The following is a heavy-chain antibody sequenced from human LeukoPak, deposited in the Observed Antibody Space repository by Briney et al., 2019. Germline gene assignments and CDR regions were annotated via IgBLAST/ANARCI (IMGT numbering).Heavy chain of an antibody. CDR2: MNPNSGNT. V-gene: IGHV1-8*01. D-gene: IGHD6-13*01. Sequence: AAVRVSCKASGYSFTNYEINWVRQASGQGLEWMGWMNPNSGNTGSAQKFQGRVTMTSNTSISTAYMELSGLRSEDTAVYYCARGLRREQQLLRAFDYWGQGTPVTVSS. J-gene: IGHJ4*02. CDR3: ARGLRREQQLLRAFDY. CDR1: GYSFTNYE.